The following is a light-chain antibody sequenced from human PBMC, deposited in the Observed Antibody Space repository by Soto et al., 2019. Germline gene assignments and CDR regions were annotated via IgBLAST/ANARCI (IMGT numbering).Light chain of an antibody. V-gene: IGLV2-14*01. Sequence: QSVLTQPASVSGSPGQSITISCTGTSSDVGGYNYVSWYQQHPGKAPKLMIYEVSNRPSGVSNRFSGSKSGNTASLTISGLQAEDQADYYCSSYTSSSTYNYVFGPGTKVTVL. CDR3: SSYTSSSTYNYV. J-gene: IGLJ1*01. CDR1: SSDVGGYNY. CDR2: EVS.